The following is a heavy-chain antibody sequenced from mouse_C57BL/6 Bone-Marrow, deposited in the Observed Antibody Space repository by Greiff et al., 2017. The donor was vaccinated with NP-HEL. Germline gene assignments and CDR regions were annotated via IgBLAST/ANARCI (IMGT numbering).Heavy chain of an antibody. CDR2: IDPSDSYT. Sequence: QVQLQQPGAELVMPGASVKLSCKASGYTFTSYWMHWVKQRPGQGLEWIGEIDPSDSYTNYNQKFKGKSTLTVDKSSSTAYMQLSSLTSEDSAVYYCARCPRGYDYGSMYFDYWGQGTTLTVSS. CDR1: GYTFTSYW. CDR3: ARCPRGYDYGSMYFDY. V-gene: IGHV1-69*01. J-gene: IGHJ2*01. D-gene: IGHD1-1*01.